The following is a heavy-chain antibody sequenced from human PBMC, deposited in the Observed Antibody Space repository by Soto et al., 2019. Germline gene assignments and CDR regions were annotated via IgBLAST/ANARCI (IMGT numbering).Heavy chain of an antibody. CDR3: AREATGSQSVDY. V-gene: IGHV1-69*06. J-gene: IGHJ4*01. D-gene: IGHD2-15*01. Sequence: SSVLVPCEESGVTLRGCAINWVRQAPVQGLEGVGWMIPIFGTANYAQKFQGRVTITANKSTSTAYMELSSLSSEDTDVSSCAREATGSQSVDY. CDR1: GVTLRGCA. CDR2: MIPIFGTA.